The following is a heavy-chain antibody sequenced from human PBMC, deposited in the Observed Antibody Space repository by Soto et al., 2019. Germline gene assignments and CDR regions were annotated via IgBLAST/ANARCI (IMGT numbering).Heavy chain of an antibody. CDR2: ISEDGVRK. Sequence: QVPLVESGGGVVQPGKSVRLSCAGSGFSFGSYAMHWVRQAPGKGLEWVAVISEDGVRKYYGDSVKGRFTISRDNSKNTLDLQMSSLRPEDTAVYRCAKAREDLVLLVALDDWVQGTQVTVSS. CDR3: AKAREDLVLLVALDD. D-gene: IGHD2-8*01. CDR1: GFSFGSYA. V-gene: IGHV3-30*18. J-gene: IGHJ4*02.